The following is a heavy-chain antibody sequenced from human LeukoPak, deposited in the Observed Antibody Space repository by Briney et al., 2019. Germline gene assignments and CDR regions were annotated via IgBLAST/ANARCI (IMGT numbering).Heavy chain of an antibody. CDR1: GFTFSSYS. Sequence: GGSLRLSCAASGFTFSSYSMNWVRQAPGKGLEWVSSISSSSYIYYADSVKGRFTFSRDNAKNSLYLQMNSLRAEDTAVYYCARDRPDYYYDSSGTFDYWGQGTLVTVSS. J-gene: IGHJ4*02. D-gene: IGHD3-22*01. CDR2: ISSSSYI. V-gene: IGHV3-21*01. CDR3: ARDRPDYYYDSSGTFDY.